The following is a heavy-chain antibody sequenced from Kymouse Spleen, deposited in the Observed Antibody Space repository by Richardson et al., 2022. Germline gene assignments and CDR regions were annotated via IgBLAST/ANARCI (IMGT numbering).Heavy chain of an antibody. J-gene: IGHJ6*02. D-gene: IGHD7-27*02. Sequence: QVQLQQWGAGLLKPSETLSLTCAVYGGSFSGYYWSWIRQPPGKGLEWIGEINHSGSTNYNPSLKSRVTISVDTSKNQFSLKLSSVTAADTAVYYCARGLLGYYYYYGMDVWGQGTTVTVSS. CDR3: ARGLLGYYYYYGMDV. V-gene: IGHV4-34*01. CDR2: INHSGST. CDR1: GGSFSGYY.